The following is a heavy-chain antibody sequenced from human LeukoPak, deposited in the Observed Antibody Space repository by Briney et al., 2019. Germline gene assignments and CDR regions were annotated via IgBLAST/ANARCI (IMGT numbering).Heavy chain of an antibody. D-gene: IGHD2-21*02. Sequence: GGSLRLSCSASGFTFSAYAMYWVRQAPGKGLEYVSGISSNGGSSFYADSVKGRFTIYRDNSNNTLYLQMSSLRAEDTAVYYCVKITSVTGGDCWGQGTRLTVSS. CDR3: VKITSVTGGDC. CDR1: GFTFSAYA. J-gene: IGHJ4*02. CDR2: ISSNGGSS. V-gene: IGHV3-64D*09.